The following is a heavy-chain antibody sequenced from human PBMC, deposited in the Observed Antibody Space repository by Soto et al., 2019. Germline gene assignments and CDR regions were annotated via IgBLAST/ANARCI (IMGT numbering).Heavy chain of an antibody. D-gene: IGHD4-4*01. Sequence: EVQLVESGGVVVQPGGSLRLSCAASGFTFDNYAMHWVRQAPGKGLEWVSLISLDGGSTYHADSVRGRFTISRDNAKNSLYLQMNSLRAEDTAVYFCARDPAIYSGKFDYGLDVWGRGTTVTVSS. CDR2: ISLDGGST. CDR1: GFTFDNYA. J-gene: IGHJ6*02. CDR3: ARDPAIYSGKFDYGLDV. V-gene: IGHV3-43D*04.